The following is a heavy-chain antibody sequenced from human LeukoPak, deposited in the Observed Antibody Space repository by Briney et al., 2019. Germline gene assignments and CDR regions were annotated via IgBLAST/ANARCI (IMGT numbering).Heavy chain of an antibody. CDR2: ISSSSSYI. D-gene: IGHD3-10*01. CDR3: ASTGMLTNDY. Sequence: GGSLRLSCAASGFTFSSYEMNWVRQAPGKGLEWVSSISSSSSYIYYADSVKGRFTISRDNAKNSLYLQMNSLRAEDTAVYYCASTGMLTNDYWGQGTLVTVSS. J-gene: IGHJ4*02. V-gene: IGHV3-21*01. CDR1: GFTFSSYE.